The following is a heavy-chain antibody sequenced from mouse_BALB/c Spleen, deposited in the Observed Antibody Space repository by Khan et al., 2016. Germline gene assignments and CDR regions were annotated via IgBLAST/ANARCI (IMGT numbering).Heavy chain of an antibody. Sequence: EVELVESGGGLVQPGGSLKLSCAASGFPFSSYGMSWVRQTPDKRLELVAPINSNGGGPYYPDSVKGRFTISRDNAKNTLYLQMSSLKSEDTAMYYCARDGAYYGNPFAYWGQGTLVTVSA. V-gene: IGHV5-6-3*01. D-gene: IGHD2-10*01. CDR3: ARDGAYYGNPFAY. J-gene: IGHJ3*01. CDR1: GFPFSSYG. CDR2: INSNGGGP.